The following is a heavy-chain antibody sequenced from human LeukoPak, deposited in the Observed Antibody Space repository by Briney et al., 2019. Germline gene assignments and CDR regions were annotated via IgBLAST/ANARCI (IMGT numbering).Heavy chain of an antibody. J-gene: IGHJ3*02. CDR3: AKDHPGVATIRAIPDAFDI. CDR1: GFTFSSYA. CDR2: ISGSGGST. D-gene: IGHD5-12*01. V-gene: IGHV3-23*01. Sequence: GGSLRLSCAASGFTFSSYAMSWVRQAPGKGLEWVSAISGSGGSTYYADSVKGRFTISRDNSKNTLYLQMNSLRAEDTAVYYCAKDHPGVATIRAIPDAFDIWGQGTMVTVSS.